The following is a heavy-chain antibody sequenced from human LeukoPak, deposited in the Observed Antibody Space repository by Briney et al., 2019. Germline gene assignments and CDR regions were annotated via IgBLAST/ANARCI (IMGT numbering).Heavy chain of an antibody. V-gene: IGHV4-38-2*01. J-gene: IGHJ4*02. Sequence: SETLSLTCAVSGYSISSGYYWGWIRQPPGKGLEWTGYIYHSGTTYYNPSLKSRVTISVDTFENQFSLRLISVTAADTAVYYCARKGSGTYNFDYWGQGTLVTVSS. CDR3: ARKGSGTYNFDY. CDR2: IYHSGTT. D-gene: IGHD3-10*01. CDR1: GYSISSGYY.